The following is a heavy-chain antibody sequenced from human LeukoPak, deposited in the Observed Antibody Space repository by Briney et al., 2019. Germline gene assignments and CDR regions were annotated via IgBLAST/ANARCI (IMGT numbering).Heavy chain of an antibody. CDR2: IHHSGSS. V-gene: IGHV4-38-2*02. CDR1: GYSISSGYY. CDR3: ARVAVVITMTRFDY. D-gene: IGHD3-22*01. Sequence: PSETLSLTCTVSGYSISSGYYWGWIRQPPGKGLEWIGSIHHSGSSYYNPSLKSRVTISVDTSKNHFSLKLSSVTAADTAVYYCARVAVVITMTRFDYWGQGTLVTVSS. J-gene: IGHJ4*02.